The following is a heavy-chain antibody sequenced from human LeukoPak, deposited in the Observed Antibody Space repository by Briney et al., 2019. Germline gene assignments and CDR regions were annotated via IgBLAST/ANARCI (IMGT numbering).Heavy chain of an antibody. V-gene: IGHV1-18*01. J-gene: IGHJ5*02. CDR2: ISTYSGNT. CDR1: GYTFTSYG. Sequence: ASVKVSCKASGYTFTSYGFSWVRQAPGQGLEWMGWISTYSGNTVYAQKLQGRVTMTTDTSTSTAYMELRSLRSDDTAVYYCARDRVVGGATSGWFDPWGQGTLVTASS. CDR3: ARDRVVGGATSGWFDP. D-gene: IGHD1-26*01.